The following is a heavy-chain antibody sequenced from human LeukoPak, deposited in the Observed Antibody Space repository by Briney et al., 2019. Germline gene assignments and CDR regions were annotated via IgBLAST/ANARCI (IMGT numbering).Heavy chain of an antibody. CDR1: GGTFSSYA. CDR2: IIPILGTA. CDR3: ATHCSSTSCYSDDAFDI. J-gene: IGHJ3*02. Sequence: GASVKVSCKASGGTFSSYAISWVRQAPGQGLEWMGGIIPILGTANYAQKFQGRVTITADESTSTAYMELSSLRSEDTAVYYCATHCSSTSCYSDDAFDIWGQGTMVTVSS. V-gene: IGHV1-69*13. D-gene: IGHD2-2*01.